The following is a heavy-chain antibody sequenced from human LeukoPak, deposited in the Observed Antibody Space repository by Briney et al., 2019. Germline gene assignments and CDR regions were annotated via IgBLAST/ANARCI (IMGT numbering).Heavy chain of an antibody. J-gene: IGHJ1*01. V-gene: IGHV3-9*01. CDR2: ISWNSGST. Sequence: GRSLRLSCAASGFTFDDYAMYWVRQAPGKGLEWVSGISWNSGSTGYADSVKGRFTISRDNSKNTLYLQMNSLRAEDTAVYYCANRLADSASSGWDPAEYFQHWGQGTLVTVSS. D-gene: IGHD6-19*01. CDR3: ANRLADSASSGWDPAEYFQH. CDR1: GFTFDDYA.